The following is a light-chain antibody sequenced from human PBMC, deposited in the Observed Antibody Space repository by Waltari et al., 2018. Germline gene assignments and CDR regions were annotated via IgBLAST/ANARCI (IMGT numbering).Light chain of an antibody. V-gene: IGLV1-40*01. CDR1: RSNLGAGSD. CDR3: QSYDSSLSVYVV. CDR2: GNS. J-gene: IGLJ2*01. Sequence: QSVLTQPPSVSGAPGQRVTISCTWSRSNLGAGSDVHWYQQPPGTAPKLLIYGNSNRPSGVPDRFSGSKSGTSASLAITGLQAEDEADYYCQSYDSSLSVYVVFGGGTKLTVL.